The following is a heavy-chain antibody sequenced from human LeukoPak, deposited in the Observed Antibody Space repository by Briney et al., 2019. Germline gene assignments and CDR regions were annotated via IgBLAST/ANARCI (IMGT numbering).Heavy chain of an antibody. J-gene: IGHJ4*02. CDR1: GGSVSSSSYF. Sequence: SETLSLTCTVSGGSVSSSSYFWAWVRQPPGKGLEWIGSIYYSGSTYYNPSLKSRVTISVDTSKNQFSLKLSSVTAADTAVYYCARTGGYAYDSSGYEIDYWGQGTLVTVSS. V-gene: IGHV4-39*07. D-gene: IGHD3-22*01. CDR2: IYYSGST. CDR3: ARTGGYAYDSSGYEIDY.